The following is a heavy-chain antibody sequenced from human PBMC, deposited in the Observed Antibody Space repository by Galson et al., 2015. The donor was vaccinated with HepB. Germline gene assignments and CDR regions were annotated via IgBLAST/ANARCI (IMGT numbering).Heavy chain of an antibody. CDR2: ISPDGSTT. J-gene: IGHJ4*02. V-gene: IGHV3-74*01. CDR1: GFTFSTYW. D-gene: IGHD4-17*01. CDR3: ATTLRGDY. Sequence: SLRLSCAASGFTFSTYWMHWVRQAPGKGLVWVSRISPDGSTTNYADSVKGRFTISRDNAKNTLYLQMNSLRAEDTAVYYCATTLRGDYWGQGTLVTVSS.